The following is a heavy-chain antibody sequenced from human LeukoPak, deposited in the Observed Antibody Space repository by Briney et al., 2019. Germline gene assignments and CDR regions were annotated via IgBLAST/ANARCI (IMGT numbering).Heavy chain of an antibody. J-gene: IGHJ4*02. D-gene: IGHD3-10*01. Sequence: GGSLRLSCADSAFTFSSYAMSWVRQAPGKGLEWVSAISGSGGSTYYADSVKGRFTISRDNSKNTLYLQMNSLRAEDTAVYYCAKDYYGSGRKVPHPFDYWGQGTLVTVSS. CDR3: AKDYYGSGRKVPHPFDY. CDR2: ISGSGGST. V-gene: IGHV3-23*01. CDR1: AFTFSSYA.